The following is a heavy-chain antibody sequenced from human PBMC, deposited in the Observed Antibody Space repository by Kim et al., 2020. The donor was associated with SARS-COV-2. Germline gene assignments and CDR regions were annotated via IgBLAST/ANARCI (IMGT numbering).Heavy chain of an antibody. J-gene: IGHJ4*02. D-gene: IGHD3-10*01. Sequence: GGSLRLSCAASGFIFSDSAMGWVRQAPGKGLEWVSTISGSGDSTYYADSVKDRFTISRDNSRNTLYLQMHTLRAEDTALYYCAVSYRTYWGQGTLVTVSS. CDR3: AVSYRTY. CDR2: ISGSGDST. CDR1: GFIFSDSA. V-gene: IGHV3-23*01.